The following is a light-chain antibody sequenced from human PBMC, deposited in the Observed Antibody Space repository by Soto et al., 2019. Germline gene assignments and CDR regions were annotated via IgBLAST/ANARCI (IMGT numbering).Light chain of an antibody. CDR1: QGFNTF. V-gene: IGKV1-9*01. Sequence: IQLTQYPTSLSASVGDRVTITCRASQGFNTFLAWYQQKPGKAPNLLIYAASTLQRGVPSRFSGTGSGTDFTLTICSLQPEDFATYYCQQPNSYPIPFCQVRLLEVK. CDR2: AAS. J-gene: IGKJ5*01. CDR3: QQPNSYPIP.